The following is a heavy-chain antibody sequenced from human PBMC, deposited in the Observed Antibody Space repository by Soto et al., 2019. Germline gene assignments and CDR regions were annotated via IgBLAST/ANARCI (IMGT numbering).Heavy chain of an antibody. CDR2: IYHTGNT. V-gene: IGHV4-30-4*01. D-gene: IGHD2-2*01. CDR1: GGSISDDSY. J-gene: IGHJ5*01. Sequence: SETLSLTCTVSGGSISDDSYWSWIRQTPGKGLEWIGYIYHTGNTYYNPSLRSRVSISVDKSKSQFSLKLISVTAADTAVYFCARDESQLLSSVSWFDSWGQGTLVTVSS. CDR3: ARDESQLLSSVSWFDS.